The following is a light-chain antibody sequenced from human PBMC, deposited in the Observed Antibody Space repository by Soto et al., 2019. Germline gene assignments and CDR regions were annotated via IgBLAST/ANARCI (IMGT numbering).Light chain of an antibody. Sequence: QSVLTQPPSASGSPGQSVTISCTGTSSDVGGYNFVSWFQQYPGKAPKLIIFEVTKRPSEVPNRFSGSKSGNTASLTVSGLRTEDEADYYCASYAGRDTYVFGTGTKVTVL. CDR3: ASYAGRDTYV. CDR1: SSDVGGYNF. CDR2: EVT. V-gene: IGLV2-8*01. J-gene: IGLJ1*01.